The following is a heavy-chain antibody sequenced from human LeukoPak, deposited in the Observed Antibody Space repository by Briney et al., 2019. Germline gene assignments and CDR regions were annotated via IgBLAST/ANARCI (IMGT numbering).Heavy chain of an antibody. J-gene: IGHJ4*02. V-gene: IGHV4-59*01. CDR3: VKHGSGWSFDY. Sequence: SETLSLPCTVSSASISSYYWGWIRQSPGKGLEWIGYIQNTGGTNYNPSLKSRVSISKDTSKNQFSLQVRSVTAADTAVYYCVKHGSGWSFDYWGQGTLVTVSS. CDR2: IQNTGGT. CDR1: SASISSYY. D-gene: IGHD6-19*01.